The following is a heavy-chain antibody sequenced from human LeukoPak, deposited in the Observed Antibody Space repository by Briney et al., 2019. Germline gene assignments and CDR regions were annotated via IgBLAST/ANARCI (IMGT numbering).Heavy chain of an antibody. Sequence: SETLSLTCTVSGGSIISYYWSWIRQPPGKGLEWIGYIYYSGSTNYNPSLKSRVTISVDTSKNQFSLKLSSVTAADTAVYYCARRYYDYVWGSYRQNWFDPWGQGTLVTVSS. V-gene: IGHV4-59*01. CDR1: GGSIISYY. CDR3: ARRYYDYVWGSYRQNWFDP. D-gene: IGHD3-16*02. CDR2: IYYSGST. J-gene: IGHJ5*02.